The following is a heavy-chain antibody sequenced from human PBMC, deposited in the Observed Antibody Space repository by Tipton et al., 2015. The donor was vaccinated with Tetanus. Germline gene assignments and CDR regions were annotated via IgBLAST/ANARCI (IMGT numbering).Heavy chain of an antibody. CDR3: ARDHRLSASYAGWFCP. D-gene: IGHD2-8*01. V-gene: IGHV4-59*01. Sequence: TLSLTCSVSGGSINPYYWSWIRQPPGKGLEWIGNIYSSGSTYYNPSLKSRVTISVDTSRNQFSLRLKSVTPAETAMYYCARDHRLSASYAGWFCPWGQGTLVPVSS. CDR2: IYSSGST. J-gene: IGHJ5*02. CDR1: GGSINPYY.